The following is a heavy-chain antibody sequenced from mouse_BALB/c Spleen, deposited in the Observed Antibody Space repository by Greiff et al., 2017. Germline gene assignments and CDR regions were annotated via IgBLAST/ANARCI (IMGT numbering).Heavy chain of an antibody. CDR1: GFNIKDTY. V-gene: IGHV14-3*02. D-gene: IGHD5-1*01. J-gene: IGHJ3*01. CDR2: IDPANGNT. Sequence: VQLQQSGAELVKPGASVKLSCTASGFNIKDTYMHWVKQRPEQGLEWIGRIDPANGNTKYDPKFQGKATITADTSSNTAYLQLSSLTSEDTAVYYCAGLLPPPDWGQGTLVTVSA. CDR3: AGLLPPPD.